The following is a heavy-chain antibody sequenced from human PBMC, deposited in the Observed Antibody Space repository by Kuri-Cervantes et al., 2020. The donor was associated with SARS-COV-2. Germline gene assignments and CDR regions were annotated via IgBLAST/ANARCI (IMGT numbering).Heavy chain of an antibody. J-gene: IGHJ6*03. CDR2: IKQDGSEK. V-gene: IGHV3-7*03. Sequence: GESLKISCAASGFTFSSYAMSWVRQAPGKGLEWVANIKQDGSEKYYVDSVKGRFTISRDNAKNSLYLQMNSLRAEDTAVYYCARHIYYYYYMDVWGKGTTVTVSS. CDR1: GFTFSSYA. CDR3: ARHIYYYYYMDV. D-gene: IGHD2-21*01.